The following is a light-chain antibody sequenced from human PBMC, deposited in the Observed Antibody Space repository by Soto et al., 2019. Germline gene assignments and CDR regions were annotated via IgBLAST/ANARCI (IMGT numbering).Light chain of an antibody. CDR3: QTWSTDIRV. Sequence: QLVLTQSPSASASLGASVKLTCTLSSGHNSYAIAWHQQQPEKGPRYLMKVNSDGSHSKGDGIPDHFSGSSSGAERYLTISSLQSEDEADYYCQTWSTDIRVFGGGTQLTVL. V-gene: IGLV4-69*01. CDR1: SGHNSYA. CDR2: VNSDGSH. J-gene: IGLJ3*02.